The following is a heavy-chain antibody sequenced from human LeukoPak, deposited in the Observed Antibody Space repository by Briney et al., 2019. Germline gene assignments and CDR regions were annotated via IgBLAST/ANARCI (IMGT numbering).Heavy chain of an antibody. CDR2: MKQYGCEK. D-gene: IGHD3-22*01. CDR1: GFTFSSYG. J-gene: IGHJ4*02. V-gene: IGHV3-7*01. Sequence: GGSLRLSCAASGFTFSSYGMSWVRQAPGKGLEWVANMKQYGCEKYYVDSVEGRFTISRDNAKNSLYLQMNSLRADDTAVYYCARDRKWLGSTFDYWGQGTLVTVSS. CDR3: ARDRKWLGSTFDY.